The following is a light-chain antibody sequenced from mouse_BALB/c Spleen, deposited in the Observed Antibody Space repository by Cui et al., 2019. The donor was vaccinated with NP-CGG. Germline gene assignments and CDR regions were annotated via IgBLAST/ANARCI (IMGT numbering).Light chain of an antibody. CDR3: APWYSNHWV. V-gene: IGLV1*01. CDR2: GTN. Sequence: QAVVTQESALTTSPGETVTLTCRSSTGAVTINNYANWVQEKPDHLFPGLIGGTNNRVPGVPARFSGSLIGDKAALTITGAQTEDEAIYFCAPWYSNHWVFGGGTKLTVL. J-gene: IGLJ1*01. CDR1: TGAVTINNY.